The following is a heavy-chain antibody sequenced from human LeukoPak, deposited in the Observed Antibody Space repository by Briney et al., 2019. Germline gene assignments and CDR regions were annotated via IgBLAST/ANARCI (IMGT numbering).Heavy chain of an antibody. CDR3: ARVLWEGSCYMDV. V-gene: IGHV3-21*01. D-gene: IGHD2/OR15-2a*01. CDR2: ISGSSSYI. J-gene: IGHJ6*03. CDR1: GFTFSSYS. Sequence: GGSLRLSCAASGFTFSSYSMNWVRQAPGKGLEWVSSISGSSSYIYYADSVKGRFTISGDNAKNSLYVQMNSLRAEDTAVYYCARVLWEGSCYMDVWGKGTTVTVSS.